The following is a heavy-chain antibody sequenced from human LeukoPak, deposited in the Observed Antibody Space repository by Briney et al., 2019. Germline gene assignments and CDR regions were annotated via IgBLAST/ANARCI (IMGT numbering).Heavy chain of an antibody. CDR2: ISGSGGST. CDR3: AKILYVLDSGSFDY. Sequence: GSLRLSYAASGFTFSSYAMSWVRQAPGKVLEWVSAISGSGGSTYYADSVKGRFTISRDNSKNTLYLQMNSLRAEDTAVYYCAKILYVLDSGSFDYWGQGTLVTVSS. J-gene: IGHJ4*02. V-gene: IGHV3-23*01. D-gene: IGHD1-26*01. CDR1: GFTFSSYA.